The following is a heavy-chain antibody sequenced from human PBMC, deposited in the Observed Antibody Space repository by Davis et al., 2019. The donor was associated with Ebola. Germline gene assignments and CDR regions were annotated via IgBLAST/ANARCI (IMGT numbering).Heavy chain of an antibody. J-gene: IGHJ4*02. CDR3: ARAQFPTTSDH. V-gene: IGHV1-18*01. Sequence: ASVKVSCKASGYTFTSYGINWVRQAPGQGLEWMGWINPHNGNTNYAQNVQGRVTMTTDTSTSTAYMEVGSLRSDDTAVYYCARAQFPTTSDHWGQGTLVTVSS. CDR1: GYTFTSYG. CDR2: INPHNGNT. D-gene: IGHD1-1*01.